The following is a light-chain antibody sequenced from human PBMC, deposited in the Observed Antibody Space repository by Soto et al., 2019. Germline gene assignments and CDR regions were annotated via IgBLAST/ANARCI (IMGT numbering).Light chain of an antibody. Sequence: QSVLTQPPSASATPGQRGTISCSGSSSSIGRNTVDWYKQLPGTAPKLLVYSNNQRPSGVPDRFSGSKSGTSGSLAISGLQSEDEADYYCAAWDDSLNGWVFGGGTKLTVL. CDR3: AAWDDSLNGWV. V-gene: IGLV1-44*01. CDR1: SSSIGRNT. J-gene: IGLJ3*02. CDR2: SNN.